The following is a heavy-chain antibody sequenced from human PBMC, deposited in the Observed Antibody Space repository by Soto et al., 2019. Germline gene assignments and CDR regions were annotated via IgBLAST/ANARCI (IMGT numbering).Heavy chain of an antibody. CDR3: ARLGAYYQSLDP. V-gene: IGHV4-61*05. D-gene: IGHD3-22*01. J-gene: IGHJ5*02. Sequence: SETLSLTCTVSGGSISSGSYYWGWIRQSPGKGLEWIGYIYYGGTTTNNPSLNSRVAISIDTSKNQFSLTLRSVTAADTAVYYCARLGAYYQSLDPWGQGILVTVSS. CDR2: IYYGGTT. CDR1: GGSISSGSYY.